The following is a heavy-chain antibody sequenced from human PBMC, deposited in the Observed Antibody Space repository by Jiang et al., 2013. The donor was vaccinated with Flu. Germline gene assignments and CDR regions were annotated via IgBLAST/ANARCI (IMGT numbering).Heavy chain of an antibody. CDR3: ARTSSFGNLPAEYCSGGSCQEFDY. V-gene: IGHV1-2*06. CDR2: INPNSGGT. J-gene: IGHJ4*02. CDR1: GYTFTGCY. D-gene: IGHD2-15*01. Sequence: GYTFTGCYMHWVRQAPGQGLEWMGRINPNSGGTNYAQKFQGRVTMTRDTSISTAYMELSRLRSDDTAVYYCARTSSFGNLPAEYCSGGSCQEFDYWGQGTLVTVSS.